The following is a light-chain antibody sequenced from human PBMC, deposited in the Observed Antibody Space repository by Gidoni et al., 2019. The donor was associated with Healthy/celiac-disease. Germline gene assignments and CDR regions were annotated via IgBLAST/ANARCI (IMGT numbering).Light chain of an antibody. V-gene: IGKV1-33*01. Sequence: DIQMTQSPSSLSASVGDRVTITCQASQDISNYLNWYQQKPGKAPKLLIYDASNLKTGVPSRFSGSGSGTDFTFTISSLQPEDIATYYCQQYDNPPHTFGQGTKLEIK. CDR2: DAS. J-gene: IGKJ2*01. CDR3: QQYDNPPHT. CDR1: QDISNY.